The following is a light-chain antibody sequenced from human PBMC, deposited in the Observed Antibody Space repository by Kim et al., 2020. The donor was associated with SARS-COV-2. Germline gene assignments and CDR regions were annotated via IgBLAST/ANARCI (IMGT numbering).Light chain of an antibody. CDR2: GNT. J-gene: IGLJ2*01. CDR3: QSYDSSLSGSV. V-gene: IGLV1-40*01. Sequence: QRATIASNGRSCKIGAGYDVHWYQQLQGTAPKLLIYGNTNRPSGVPGRFSGSKSGTSASLAIPGLQAEDEADYYCQSYDSSLSGSVFGGGTKLTVL. CDR1: SCKIGAGYD.